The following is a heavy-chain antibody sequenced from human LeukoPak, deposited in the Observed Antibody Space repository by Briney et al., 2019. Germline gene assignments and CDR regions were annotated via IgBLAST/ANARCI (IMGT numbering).Heavy chain of an antibody. V-gene: IGHV3-72*01. CDR3: ARVAMRGSGSYAYFDY. CDR2: TRNKANSYTT. Sequence: SGGSLRLSCAASGFTFSDHYMDWVRQAPGKGLEWVGRTRNKANSYTTEYAASVKGRFTISRDDSTNSLYLQMNSLKTEDTAVYYCARVAMRGSGSYAYFDYWGQGTLVTVSS. CDR1: GFTFSDHY. J-gene: IGHJ4*02. D-gene: IGHD3-10*01.